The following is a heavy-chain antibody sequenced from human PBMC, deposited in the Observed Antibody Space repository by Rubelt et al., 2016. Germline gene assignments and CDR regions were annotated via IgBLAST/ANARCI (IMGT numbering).Heavy chain of an antibody. CDR1: GGSISSSSYY. J-gene: IGHJ4*02. V-gene: IGHV4-39*01. CDR3: ARHPRDGNYYGFLTS. CDR2: LYHGGSP. Sequence: QLQLQESGPGLLKSSETLSLTCTVSGGSISSSSYYWAWVRQSPGKGLEGIGSLYHGGSPYYKPSLKSRVTISENKSKNQLSLKLGSVTAADTAVFYCARHPRDGNYYGFLTSWGQGTLVTVAS. D-gene: IGHD1-26*01.